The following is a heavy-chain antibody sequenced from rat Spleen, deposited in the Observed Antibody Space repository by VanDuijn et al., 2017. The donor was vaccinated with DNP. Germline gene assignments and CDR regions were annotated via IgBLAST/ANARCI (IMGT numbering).Heavy chain of an antibody. Sequence: EVQLQESGPGLVKPSQSLSLTCSVTGFSITSNYWAWIRKLPGNKMEWIGYINYSGSTGYNPSLKGRISITRDTSKNQFFLQLNSVTTEDTATYYCSRELGGGNWHFDFWGPGTMVTVSS. V-gene: IGHV3-1*01. J-gene: IGHJ1*01. CDR2: INYSGST. CDR1: GFSITSNY. D-gene: IGHD5-1*01. CDR3: SRELGGGNWHFDF.